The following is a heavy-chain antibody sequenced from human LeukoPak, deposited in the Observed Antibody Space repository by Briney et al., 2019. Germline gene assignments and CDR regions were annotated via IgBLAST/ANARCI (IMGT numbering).Heavy chain of an antibody. D-gene: IGHD3-3*01. V-gene: IGHV3-23*01. Sequence: GGSLRLSCAASGFTFSSYAMSWVRQAPGKGLEWVSAISGSGGSTYYADSVKGRFTISRDNSKNTLYLQMNSLRAEDTAVYYCAKVVPPSRGSGYNIPPGPFLAFDYWGQGTLVTVSS. CDR2: ISGSGGST. CDR3: AKVVPPSRGSGYNIPPGPFLAFDY. CDR1: GFTFSSYA. J-gene: IGHJ4*02.